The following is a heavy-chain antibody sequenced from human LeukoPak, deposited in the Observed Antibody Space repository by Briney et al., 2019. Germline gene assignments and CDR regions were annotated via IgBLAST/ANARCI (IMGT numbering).Heavy chain of an antibody. CDR2: ISSSSSTI. Sequence: HPGGSLRLSCAASGFTFSSYSMNWVRQAPGKGLEWVSYISSSSSTIYYADSVKGRFTISRDNAKNSLYLQMNSLRAEDTAVYYCASDTYTYYYDSSGYYPDYYYYYMDVWGKGTTVTVSS. V-gene: IGHV3-48*04. D-gene: IGHD3-22*01. CDR3: ASDTYTYYYDSSGYYPDYYYYYMDV. J-gene: IGHJ6*03. CDR1: GFTFSSYS.